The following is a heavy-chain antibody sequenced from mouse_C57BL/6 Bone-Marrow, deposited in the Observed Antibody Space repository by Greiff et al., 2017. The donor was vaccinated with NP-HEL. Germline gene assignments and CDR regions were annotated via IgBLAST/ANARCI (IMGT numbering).Heavy chain of an antibody. CDR1: GYTFTDYN. D-gene: IGHD2-2*01. V-gene: IGHV1-18*01. CDR2: INPNNGGT. J-gene: IGHJ3*01. Sequence: EVKVVESGPELVKPGASVKIPCKASGYTFTDYNMDWVKQSHGKSLEWIGDINPNNGGTIYNQKFKGKATLTVDKSSSTAYMELRSLTSEDTAVYYCARSHYGYDGFAYWGQGTLVTVSA. CDR3: ARSHYGYDGFAY.